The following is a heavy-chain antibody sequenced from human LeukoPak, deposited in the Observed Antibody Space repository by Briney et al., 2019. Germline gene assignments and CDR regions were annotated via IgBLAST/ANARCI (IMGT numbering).Heavy chain of an antibody. J-gene: IGHJ4*02. CDR3: AKALGIAAAGH. CDR2: ISYDGSNK. CDR1: GVTFSSYG. D-gene: IGHD6-13*01. Sequence: PGGSLRLSCAASGVTFSSYGMHWVRQAPGKGLEWVAVISYDGSNKYYADSVKGRFTISRDNSKNTLYLQMNSLRAEDTAVYYCAKALGIAAAGHWGQGTLVTVSS. V-gene: IGHV3-30*18.